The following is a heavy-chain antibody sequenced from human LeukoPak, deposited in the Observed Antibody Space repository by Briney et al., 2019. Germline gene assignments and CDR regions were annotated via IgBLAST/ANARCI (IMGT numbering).Heavy chain of an antibody. Sequence: GGSLRLSCAASGFTFSSYAMSWVRQAPGKGLEWVSTISGSSGSTYYADSVKGRFTISRDNSKNTLYLQMNSLRAEDTAVYYCAKDSEYYDFWSAFPDDYWGQGTLVTVSS. V-gene: IGHV3-23*01. CDR3: AKDSEYYDFWSAFPDDY. CDR2: ISGSSGST. CDR1: GFTFSSYA. D-gene: IGHD3-3*01. J-gene: IGHJ4*02.